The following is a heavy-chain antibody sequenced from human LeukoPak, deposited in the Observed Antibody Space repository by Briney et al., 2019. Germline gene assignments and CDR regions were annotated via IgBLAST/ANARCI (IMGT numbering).Heavy chain of an antibody. CDR1: GYTLPSYD. CDR2: KNPNSANT. D-gene: IGHD1-14*01. CDR3: ARTLPGGVVDY. V-gene: IGHV1-8*03. Sequence: ASVKVSCKASGYTLPSYDINWVRQATGQGLEWMGWKNPNSANTGYAQKFQGRVTISTDTPKSTAYMELSSLRSGDTAVYYCARTLPGGVVDYWGQGTLVTVSS. J-gene: IGHJ4*02.